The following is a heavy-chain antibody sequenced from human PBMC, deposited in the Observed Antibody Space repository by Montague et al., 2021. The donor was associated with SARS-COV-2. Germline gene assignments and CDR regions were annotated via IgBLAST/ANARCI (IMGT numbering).Heavy chain of an antibody. D-gene: IGHD4-23*01. CDR1: GDSVNRNY. CDR2: IFYSGST. Sequence: SETLSLTCSVSGDSVNRNYWSWVRQPPGKGLEWLGYIFYSGSTYNPSLHSRVTMSLDTSKNHFSLILISVTAAATAVYYCAKASRGYGGDFDSWGQGTLVIVSS. CDR3: AKASRGYGGDFDS. J-gene: IGHJ4*02. V-gene: IGHV4-59*02.